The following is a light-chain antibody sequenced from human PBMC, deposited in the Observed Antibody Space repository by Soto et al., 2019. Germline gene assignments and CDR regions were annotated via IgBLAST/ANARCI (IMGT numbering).Light chain of an antibody. J-gene: IGKJ4*01. CDR3: QQYYSAPRT. Sequence: DIVMTQSPDSLAVSLGERATINCKSSQSVLYSSNNKNYLAWYQQKPGQPPKLLIYWASTREFGVPDRFSGSGSGTDFTLTISSLLAEDVAVYYCQQYYSAPRTFGGGTKVEIK. V-gene: IGKV4-1*01. CDR1: QSVLYSSNNKNY. CDR2: WAS.